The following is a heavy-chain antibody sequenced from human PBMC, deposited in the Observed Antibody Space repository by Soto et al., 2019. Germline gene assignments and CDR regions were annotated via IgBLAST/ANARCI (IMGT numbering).Heavy chain of an antibody. D-gene: IGHD3-10*01. V-gene: IGHV1-18*04. J-gene: IGHJ4*02. CDR2: ISAYNGNT. CDR1: GYTFTSYG. Sequence: RASVKVSCKASGYTFTSYGISWVRQAPGQGLEWMGWISAYNGNTNYAQKLQGRVTMTTDTSTSTAYMELRSLRSDDTAVYYCARGTMVRGVINYFDYWGQGTLVTVSS. CDR3: ARGTMVRGVINYFDY.